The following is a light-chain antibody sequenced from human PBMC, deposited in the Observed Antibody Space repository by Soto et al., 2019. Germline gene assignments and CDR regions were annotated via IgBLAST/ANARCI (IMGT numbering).Light chain of an antibody. CDR1: RSNIGAGYD. Sequence: QSVLTQPPSVSGAPGQRVTISCTGIRSNIGAGYDVHWYQQLPGTAPKLLIYGNSNRPSGVPDRFSGSKSGTSASLAITGLQAEDEADYYCQSYDSSLSGWVFGGGTKVTVL. CDR2: GNS. CDR3: QSYDSSLSGWV. J-gene: IGLJ3*02. V-gene: IGLV1-40*01.